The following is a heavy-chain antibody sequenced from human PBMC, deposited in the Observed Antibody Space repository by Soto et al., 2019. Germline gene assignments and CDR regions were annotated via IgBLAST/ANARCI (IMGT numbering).Heavy chain of an antibody. CDR2: ISSSSSYI. D-gene: IGHD6-13*01. CDR1: GFTFSSYS. Sequence: EVQLVESGGGLVEPGGSLRLSCAASGFTFSSYSMNWVRQAPGKGLEWVSSISSSSSYIYYADSVKGRFTISRDNAKNSLYLQMNSLRAEDTAVYYCARVDSSSWLIGNWFDPWGQGTLVTVSS. CDR3: ARVDSSSWLIGNWFDP. J-gene: IGHJ5*02. V-gene: IGHV3-21*01.